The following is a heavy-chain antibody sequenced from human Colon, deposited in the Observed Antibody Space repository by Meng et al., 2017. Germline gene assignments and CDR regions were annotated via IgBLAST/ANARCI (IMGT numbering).Heavy chain of an antibody. CDR3: ARLGVLNIDY. J-gene: IGHJ4*02. CDR1: GYSISSGYY. V-gene: IGHV4-38-2*02. Sequence: SGTLSLTCSVSGYSISSGYYWGGIRQSPEKGLEWIATIHHSASTYYNPSLKRRVTISVDTSQNQFSLNLNSVTAADTALYYCARLGVLNIDYWGQGTLVTVSS. CDR2: IHHSAST. D-gene: IGHD3-16*01.